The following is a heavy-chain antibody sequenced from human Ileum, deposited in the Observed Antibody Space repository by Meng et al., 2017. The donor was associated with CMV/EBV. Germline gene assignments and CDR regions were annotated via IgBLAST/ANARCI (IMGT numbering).Heavy chain of an antibody. J-gene: IGHJ4*02. CDR3: AKSRGYSYKYYFDY. Sequence: GESLKISCAASGFTFSNYGMHWVRQAPGKGLEWVAFIRFDGSYKYYADSVKGRFTISRDNSKNTLYLQMNSLRAEDTAVYYCAKSRGYSYKYYFDYWGQGTLVTVSS. CDR2: IRFDGSYK. CDR1: GFTFSNYG. V-gene: IGHV3-30*02. D-gene: IGHD5-18*01.